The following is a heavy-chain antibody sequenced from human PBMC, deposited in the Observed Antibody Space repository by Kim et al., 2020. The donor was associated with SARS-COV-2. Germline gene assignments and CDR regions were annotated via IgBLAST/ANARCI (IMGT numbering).Heavy chain of an antibody. CDR1: GFSFSSYW. CDR3: ARLVGWGRFDF. V-gene: IGHV3-7*01. D-gene: IGHD3-16*01. CDR2: IKLDGSEK. J-gene: IGHJ5*01. Sequence: GGSLRLSCAASGFSFSSYWMTWVRQAPGKGLEWVASIKLDGSEKRYGDSVKGRFTISRDNAKNSLSLQLNSLRAEDTAVYYFARLVGWGRFDFWGQGTLVTVSS.